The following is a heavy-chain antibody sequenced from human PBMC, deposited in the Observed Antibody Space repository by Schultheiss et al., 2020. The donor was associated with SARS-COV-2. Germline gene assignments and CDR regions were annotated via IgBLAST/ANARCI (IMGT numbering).Heavy chain of an antibody. J-gene: IGHJ4*02. D-gene: IGHD6-13*01. Sequence: SETLSLTCTVSGGSISSGGYYWSWIRQHPGKGLEWIGYIYYSGSTYYNPSLKSRVTISVDTSKNQFSLKLSSVTAADTAVYYCARSGTAAGNRRYFDYWGQGTLVTVSS. CDR3: ARSGTAAGNRRYFDY. CDR2: IYYSGST. V-gene: IGHV4-31*03. CDR1: GGSISSGGYY.